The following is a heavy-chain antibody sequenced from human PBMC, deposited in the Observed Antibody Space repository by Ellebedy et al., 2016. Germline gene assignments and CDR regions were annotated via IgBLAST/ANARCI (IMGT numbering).Heavy chain of an antibody. CDR2: ISGGSGNT. CDR1: GFTFSSYA. J-gene: IGHJ3*01. CDR3: VRGPYSSGHCDAFDV. Sequence: GGSLRLXXAASGFTFSSYAMSWVRQAPGKGLEWVSTISGGSGNTYYADSVKGRFTISRDNSKNTLYLQLNSLRDEEAAIYYCVRGPYSSGHCDAFDVWGRGTMVTVSS. D-gene: IGHD6-19*01. V-gene: IGHV3-23*01.